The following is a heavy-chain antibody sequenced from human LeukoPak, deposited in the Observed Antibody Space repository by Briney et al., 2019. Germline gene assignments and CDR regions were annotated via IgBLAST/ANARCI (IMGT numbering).Heavy chain of an antibody. V-gene: IGHV3-23*01. CDR1: GITFSSHA. CDR2: ISGSGGHT. D-gene: IGHD5-24*01. J-gene: IGHJ6*03. Sequence: GGSLRLSCAASGITFSSHAMSWVRQAPGKGLEWVSLISGSGGHTYYGDSVKGRFSISRDNSTNRLYLQMNSLRPEDTAVYYCAKGGAATMRDGYNYYYYYMEVWGRGTTVTVSS. CDR3: AKGGAATMRDGYNYYYYYMEV.